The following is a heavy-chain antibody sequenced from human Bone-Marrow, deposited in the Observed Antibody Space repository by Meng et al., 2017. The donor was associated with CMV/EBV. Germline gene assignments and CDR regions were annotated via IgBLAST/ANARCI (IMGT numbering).Heavy chain of an antibody. CDR1: GGSISSYY. CDR3: ARDLYCSSTSCQNWYFDL. V-gene: IGHV6-1*01. D-gene: IGHD2-2*01. J-gene: IGHJ2*01. CDR2: TYYRSKWYN. Sequence: SETLSLTCTVSGGSISSYYWSWIRQSPSRGLEWLGRTYYRSKWYNDYAVSVKSRITINPDTSKNQFSLQLNSVTPEDTAVYYCARDLYCSSTSCQNWYFDLWGRGTLVTVSS.